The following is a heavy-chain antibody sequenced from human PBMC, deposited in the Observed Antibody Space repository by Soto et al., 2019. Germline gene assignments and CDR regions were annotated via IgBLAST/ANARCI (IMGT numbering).Heavy chain of an antibody. CDR2: INHRGST. CDR3: ARTDIVTTNGFDP. J-gene: IGHJ5*02. D-gene: IGHD5-12*01. Sequence: QVHLQQWGAGLLKPSETLSLTCAVYGESFIGYYWTWIRQPPGKGLEWNGEINHRGSTNYNPSLKSRVTISIDTSKNQFSLKLTSVTAAATSVYYCARTDIVTTNGFDPWGQGTLVTVSS. V-gene: IGHV4-34*02. CDR1: GESFIGYY.